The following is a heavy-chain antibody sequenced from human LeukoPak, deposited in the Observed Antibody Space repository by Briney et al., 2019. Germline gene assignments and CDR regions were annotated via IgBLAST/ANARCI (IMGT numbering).Heavy chain of an antibody. CDR1: GGTFSSYA. CDR3: ARAPATDYYYYGMDV. Sequence: ASVKVSCKASGGTFSSYAISWVRQAPGQGLEWMGWISAYNGNTNYAQKLQGRVTMTTDTSTSTAYMELRSLRSDDTAVYYCARAPATDYYYYGMDVWGQGTTVTVSS. J-gene: IGHJ6*02. V-gene: IGHV1-18*01. CDR2: ISAYNGNT.